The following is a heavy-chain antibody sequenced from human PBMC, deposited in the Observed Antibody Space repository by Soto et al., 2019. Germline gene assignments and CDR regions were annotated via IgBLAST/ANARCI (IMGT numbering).Heavy chain of an antibody. CDR2: ISHSGST. J-gene: IGHJ4*02. CDR1: GGSISSGAYS. Sequence: QLQLQESGSGLVKPSQTLSLTCAVSGGSISSGAYSWSWILQPPGKGLDWIGYISHSGSTYYNPSLKGRVTISVDRSKNQFSLNLSSVTAADTAVYYCARGGSSWYDYWGQGTLVTVSS. V-gene: IGHV4-30-2*01. D-gene: IGHD6-13*01. CDR3: ARGGSSWYDY.